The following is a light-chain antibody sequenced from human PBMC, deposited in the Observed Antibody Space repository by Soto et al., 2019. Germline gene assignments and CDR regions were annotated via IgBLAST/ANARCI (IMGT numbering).Light chain of an antibody. V-gene: IGLV2-14*03. Sequence: QSALTQPASVSGSPGQSIAISCTGTSSDVGGYNYVSWYQQHPGKAPKLMIYDVHNRPSGVSNRFSGSKSGNTASLTISGLQAEDEADYYCCSYTTSSTYVFGTGTKLTVL. CDR2: DVH. CDR1: SSDVGGYNY. J-gene: IGLJ1*01. CDR3: CSYTTSSTYV.